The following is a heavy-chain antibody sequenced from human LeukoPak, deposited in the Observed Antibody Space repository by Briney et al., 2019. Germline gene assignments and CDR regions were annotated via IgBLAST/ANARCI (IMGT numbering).Heavy chain of an antibody. J-gene: IGHJ6*02. CDR2: IYPGDSET. D-gene: IGHD1-14*01. Sequence: GESLQISCKGSGYSFTSYWIGWVRQMPGKGLEWMGIIYPGDSETRYSPSFQGQVTISADKSIKTAYLQWTSLEASDTAMYYCARPETITGSYGLDVWGQGTTVTVSS. V-gene: IGHV5-51*01. CDR1: GYSFTSYW. CDR3: ARPETITGSYGLDV.